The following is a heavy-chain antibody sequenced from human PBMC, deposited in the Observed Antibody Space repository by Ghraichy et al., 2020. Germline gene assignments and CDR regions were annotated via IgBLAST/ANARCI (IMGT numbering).Heavy chain of an antibody. D-gene: IGHD6-19*01. Sequence: GGSLRLSCAASGFTFSSYAMSWVRQAPGNGLEWVSAIGGSSGNTYYADSVMGRFTISRDNSKNTLYLQMNSLRAEDTAVFYCVKDRGPSGSFDYWGQGTLVTVSS. CDR3: VKDRGPSGSFDY. J-gene: IGHJ4*03. V-gene: IGHV3-23*01. CDR2: IGGSSGNT. CDR1: GFTFSSYA.